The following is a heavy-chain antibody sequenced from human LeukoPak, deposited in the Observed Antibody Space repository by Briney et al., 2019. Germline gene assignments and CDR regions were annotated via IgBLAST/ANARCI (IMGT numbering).Heavy chain of an antibody. CDR1: GGSFSGYY. J-gene: IGHJ4*02. CDR3: ARYRGHGYGD. Sequence: SETLSLTCAVYGGSFSGYYWSWIRQPPGKGLEWIGEINHSGSTNYNPSLKSRVTISVDTSKNQFSLKLSSVTAADTAVYYCARYRGHGYGDWGQGTLVTVSS. V-gene: IGHV4-34*01. CDR2: INHSGST. D-gene: IGHD4/OR15-4a*01.